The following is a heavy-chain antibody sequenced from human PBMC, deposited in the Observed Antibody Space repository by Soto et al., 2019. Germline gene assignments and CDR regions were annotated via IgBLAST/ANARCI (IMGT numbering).Heavy chain of an antibody. V-gene: IGHV4-39*01. J-gene: IGHJ3*02. CDR2: IYYSGST. Sequence: QLQLQESGPGLVKPSETLSLTCTVSGGSISSSSYYWGWIRQPPGKGLEWIGSIYYSGSTYYNPSLKSRVTISVDTSKNQFSLKLSSVTAADTAVYYCARRDMVRGVITHEVAFDIWGQGTMVTVSS. CDR1: GGSISSSSYY. CDR3: ARRDMVRGVITHEVAFDI. D-gene: IGHD3-10*01.